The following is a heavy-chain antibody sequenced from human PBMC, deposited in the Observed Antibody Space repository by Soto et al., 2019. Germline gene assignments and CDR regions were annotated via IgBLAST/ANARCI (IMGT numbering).Heavy chain of an antibody. CDR2: IYYSGST. CDR1: GGSISSGGYY. Sequence: TSETLSLTCTVSGGSISSGGYYWSWIRQHPGKGLEWIGYIYYSGSTYYNPSLKSRVTISVDTSKNQFSLKLSSVTAADTAVDYCARWGGYYDSRGYNWFDPWGQGTLVTVSS. D-gene: IGHD3-22*01. J-gene: IGHJ5*02. V-gene: IGHV4-31*03. CDR3: ARWGGYYDSRGYNWFDP.